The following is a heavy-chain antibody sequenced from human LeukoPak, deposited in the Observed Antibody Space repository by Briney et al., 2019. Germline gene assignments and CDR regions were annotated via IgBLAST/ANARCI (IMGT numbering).Heavy chain of an antibody. D-gene: IGHD2-15*01. J-gene: IGHJ6*04. CDR3: ARDPADIVVVVAATPPMGYGMDV. Sequence: GGSLRLSCAASGFTFSSYGMHWVRQAPGKGLEWVAVIWYDGSNKYYADSVKGRFTISRDNSKNLLYLQMNSLRGEDTAVYYCARDPADIVVVVAATPPMGYGMDVWGKGTTVTVSS. CDR2: IWYDGSNK. V-gene: IGHV3-33*01. CDR1: GFTFSSYG.